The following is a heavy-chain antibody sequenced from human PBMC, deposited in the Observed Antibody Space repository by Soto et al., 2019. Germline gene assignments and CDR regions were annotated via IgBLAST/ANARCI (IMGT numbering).Heavy chain of an antibody. J-gene: IGHJ4*02. V-gene: IGHV3-21*01. CDR3: ARSNWGSMGSFDY. Sequence: EVQLVESGGGLVKPGGSLRLSCAASGFTFSSYSMNWVRQAPGKGLEWVSSISSSSSYIYYADSVKGRFTISRDNAKNSLYLQMNSLRAEDTAVYYCARSNWGSMGSFDYWGQGTLVTVSS. D-gene: IGHD7-27*01. CDR2: ISSSSSYI. CDR1: GFTFSSYS.